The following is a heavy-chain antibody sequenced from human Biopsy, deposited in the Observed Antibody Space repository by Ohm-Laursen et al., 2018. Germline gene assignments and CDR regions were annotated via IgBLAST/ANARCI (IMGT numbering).Heavy chain of an antibody. V-gene: IGHV1-2*02. CDR1: GFSFTGYY. D-gene: IGHD6-19*01. J-gene: IGHJ4*02. Sequence: ASVKVSCNASGFSFTGYYIHWVRQAPGQGLKWMGWISPKSGGTNYAQKFQGNITMTKNTSMSTAYMEMSRLRSDDTAVYYCALQSVAQMKNFDYWGQGTLVTVSS. CDR3: ALQSVAQMKNFDY. CDR2: ISPKSGGT.